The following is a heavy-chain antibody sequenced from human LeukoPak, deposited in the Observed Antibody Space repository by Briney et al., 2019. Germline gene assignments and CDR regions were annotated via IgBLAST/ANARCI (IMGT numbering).Heavy chain of an antibody. CDR1: GFSFRELG. V-gene: IGHV3-30*02. D-gene: IGHD3-16*01. J-gene: IGHJ4*02. CDR3: AKVGIQAVDSYVDY. Sequence: GGSLRLSCAASGFSFRELGMYWVRQAPGKGLEWVAFIRYDGSAKFYSESVKGRFAISRDNSKNTLYLQMNSLRAEDTAVYYCAKVGIQAVDSYVDYWGQGTLVTVSS. CDR2: IRYDGSAK.